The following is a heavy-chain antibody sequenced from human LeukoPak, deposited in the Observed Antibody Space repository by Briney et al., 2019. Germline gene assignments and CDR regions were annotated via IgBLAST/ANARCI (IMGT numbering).Heavy chain of an antibody. Sequence: SETLSLTCTVSNYWSWFRQSPGKGLEWIGYIYYSGITNYNPSLKSRVTISVDTFKNQFSLNLNSVTAADTAVYYCARRDSSGYYSYWGQGTLVTVSS. D-gene: IGHD3-22*01. CDR2: IYYSGIT. J-gene: IGHJ4*02. CDR3: ARRDSSGYYSY. V-gene: IGHV4-59*01. CDR1: NY.